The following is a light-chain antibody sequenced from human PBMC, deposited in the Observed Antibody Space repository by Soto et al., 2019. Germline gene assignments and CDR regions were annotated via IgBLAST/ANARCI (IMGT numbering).Light chain of an antibody. V-gene: IGLV1-51*02. CDR1: SSDSGNNY. J-gene: IGLJ1*01. Sequence: QCVLTRPPSGSGRPGRKGTISCAGSSSDSGNNYVAWYQQLPGTAPKLLIYENNKRPSGIPDRFSGSKSGTSATLGITGLQTGDEADYYCGTWDSSLSAGVFGTGTKVTVL. CDR2: ENN. CDR3: GTWDSSLSAGV.